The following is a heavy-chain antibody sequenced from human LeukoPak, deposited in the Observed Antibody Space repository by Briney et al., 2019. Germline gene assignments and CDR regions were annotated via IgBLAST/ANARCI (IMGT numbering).Heavy chain of an antibody. CDR1: GGSIRSSGYY. V-gene: IGHV4-39*01. J-gene: IGHJ5*02. CDR2: IYYSGNT. Sequence: SETLSLTRTVSGGSIRSSGYYWAWIRQPPGKGLESIANIYYSGNTYYNPSLKSRVTISVDTSKNQFSLKLTSVTAADTAVYYCARHRVYDWNYPIWFDPWGQGTLVTVSS. CDR3: ARHRVYDWNYPIWFDP. D-gene: IGHD3-16*01.